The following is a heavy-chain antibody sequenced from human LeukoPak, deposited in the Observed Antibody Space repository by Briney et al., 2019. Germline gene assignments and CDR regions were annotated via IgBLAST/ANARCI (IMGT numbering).Heavy chain of an antibody. CDR2: FYYSGST. V-gene: IGHV4-59*08. CDR3: ARQGETGTNPFDY. J-gene: IGHJ4*02. CDR1: GNSISSYY. Sequence: SETLSLTCTVSGNSISSYYWSWIRQPPGKGLEWIGYFYYSGSTNYNPSLKSRVTISVDTSKNQFSLKLSSVTAADTALYYCARQGETGTNPFDYWGQGTLVTVSS. D-gene: IGHD1-1*01.